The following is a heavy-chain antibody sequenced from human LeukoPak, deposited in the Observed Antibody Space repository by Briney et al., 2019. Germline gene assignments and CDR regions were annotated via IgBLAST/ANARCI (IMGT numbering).Heavy chain of an antibody. V-gene: IGHV4-39*01. CDR3: ARRWYYDFWSGPTIGGAFDI. J-gene: IGHJ3*02. D-gene: IGHD3-3*01. CDR1: GGSISSYY. CDR2: IYYSGST. Sequence: SETLSLTCTVSGGSISSYYWGWIRQPPGKGLEWIGSIYYSGSTYYNPSLKSRVTISVDTSKNQFSLKLSSVTAADTAVYYCARRWYYDFWSGPTIGGAFDIWGQGTMVTVSS.